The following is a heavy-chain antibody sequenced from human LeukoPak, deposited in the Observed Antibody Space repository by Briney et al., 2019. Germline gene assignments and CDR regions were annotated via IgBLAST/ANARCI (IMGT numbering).Heavy chain of an antibody. CDR2: ISSSSSSYI. V-gene: IGHV3-21*01. Sequence: GGSLRLSCAASGFTFSIYSMTWVRQAPGKGLEWVSSISSSSSSYIYYAGSLKGRSTISRDNAENSLYLQMNNLRAEDTAFYYCARIAAAGTEDYGMDVWGTGTTVTVSS. D-gene: IGHD6-13*01. J-gene: IGHJ6*04. CDR1: GFTFSIYS. CDR3: ARIAAAGTEDYGMDV.